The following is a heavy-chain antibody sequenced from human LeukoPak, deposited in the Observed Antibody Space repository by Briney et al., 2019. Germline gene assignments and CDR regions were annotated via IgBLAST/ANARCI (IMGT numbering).Heavy chain of an antibody. Sequence: ASVKVSCKASGYTFTSYAMHWVRQAPGQRLEWMGWINAGNGNTKYSQKFQGRVTITRDTSASTAHMELSSLRSEDTAVYYCARAVPVIRRGYCSGGSCSMNWFDPWGQGTLVTVSS. J-gene: IGHJ5*02. D-gene: IGHD2-15*01. V-gene: IGHV1-3*01. CDR1: GYTFTSYA. CDR2: INAGNGNT. CDR3: ARAVPVIRRGYCSGGSCSMNWFDP.